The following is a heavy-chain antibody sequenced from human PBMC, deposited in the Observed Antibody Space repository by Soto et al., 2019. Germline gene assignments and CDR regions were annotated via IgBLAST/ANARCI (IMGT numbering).Heavy chain of an antibody. CDR2: IFYGGYT. D-gene: IGHD6-13*01. J-gene: IGHJ4*02. Sequence: QVQLQESGPGLVMPSETLSLTCTVSGDSISGSPYFWGWIRQPPGKRLEWIGSIFYGGYTLYTPSLKSRVTISVDTSKNPFSLKLTSVAAADTAIYFCARLQAAVPHYWGQGILVTVSS. CDR1: GDSISGSPYF. V-gene: IGHV4-39*01. CDR3: ARLQAAVPHY.